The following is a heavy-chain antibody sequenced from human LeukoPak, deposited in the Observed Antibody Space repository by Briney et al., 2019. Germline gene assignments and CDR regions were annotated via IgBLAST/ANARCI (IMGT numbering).Heavy chain of an antibody. D-gene: IGHD2-15*01. CDR1: GFTFSEYG. CDR2: ISWDGKVT. V-gene: IGHV3-30*18. J-gene: IGHJ5*02. CDR3: TKEGGRRASTWCDH. Sequence: GPSLRLSCAASGFTFSEYGMPWVRQAPGKGLEGVAVISWDGKVTFYADSVRGRFTISRDNFKSTLYVQMNSLRGEDTAGYYCTKEGGRRASTWCDHWGQGTLVTVSS.